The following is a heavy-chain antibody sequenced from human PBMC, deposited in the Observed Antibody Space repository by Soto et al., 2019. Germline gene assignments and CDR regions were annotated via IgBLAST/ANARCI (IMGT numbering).Heavy chain of an antibody. J-gene: IGHJ4*02. V-gene: IGHV1-2*02. CDR1: GYTFTGYY. Sequence: ASVKVSCKTSGYTFTGYYMHWVRQAPGQGLEWMGWINPNSGGTNYAQKFQGRVTMTRDTSISTAYMELSRLRSDDTAVYYCARASIAARWAYFDYWGQGTLVTVSS. D-gene: IGHD6-6*01. CDR2: INPNSGGT. CDR3: ARASIAARWAYFDY.